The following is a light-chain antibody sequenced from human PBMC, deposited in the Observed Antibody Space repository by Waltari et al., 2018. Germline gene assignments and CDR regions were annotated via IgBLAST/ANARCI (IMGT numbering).Light chain of an antibody. J-gene: IGKJ4*01. CDR3: QQGVT. Sequence: EIVLTQSPATLSLSPGERATLSCRASQRVGTSLAWYQHIPGPAPRLLLYDASNRASDISPRFSGSGSGTDFSLTISGLDPEDYAVYYCQQGVTFGGGTRVEIK. V-gene: IGKV3-11*01. CDR1: QRVGTS. CDR2: DAS.